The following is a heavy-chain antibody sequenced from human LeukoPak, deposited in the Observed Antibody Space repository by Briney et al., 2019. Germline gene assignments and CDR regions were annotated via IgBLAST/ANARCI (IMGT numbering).Heavy chain of an antibody. D-gene: IGHD3-22*01. CDR3: ARDLRDYYDSSGYPF. V-gene: IGHV3-21*01. Sequence: PGGSLRLSCAASGFTFSSYSMNWVRQAPGKGLEWVSSISSSSSYIYYADSVKGRFTISRDNAKNSLYLQMNSLRAEDTAVYYCARDLRDYYDSSGYPFWGQGTLVTVSS. CDR2: ISSSSSYI. CDR1: GFTFSSYS. J-gene: IGHJ4*02.